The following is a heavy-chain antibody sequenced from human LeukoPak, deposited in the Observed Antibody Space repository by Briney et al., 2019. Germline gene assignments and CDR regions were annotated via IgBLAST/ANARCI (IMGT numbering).Heavy chain of an antibody. CDR1: GFTFSSYG. V-gene: IGHV3-30*03. Sequence: GRPLRLSCEGSGFTFSSYGMHWVRQAPGKGLEWVAVVSSDGSNRYYADSVKGRFTISRDTSKNMVYLQMNSLGAEDTAVYYCARGYSSSWLGYFDYWGQGALVTVSS. D-gene: IGHD6-13*01. CDR3: ARGYSSSWLGYFDY. CDR2: VSSDGSNR. J-gene: IGHJ4*02.